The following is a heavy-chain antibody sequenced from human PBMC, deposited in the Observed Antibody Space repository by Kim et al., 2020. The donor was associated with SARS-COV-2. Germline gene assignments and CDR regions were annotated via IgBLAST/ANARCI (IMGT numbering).Heavy chain of an antibody. CDR2: VSGNGRTM. V-gene: IGHV3-11*04. D-gene: IGHD3-22*01. CDR3: ARVLHSNGAFYLGMYV. J-gene: IGHJ3*01. Sequence: GGSLRLSCAVSGFSFSNRDITWIRQAPGKGLEWLCYVSGNGRTMHYADSVRGRFTISRDNSRDSVYLQMNSLRLEDMAVYYCARVLHSNGAFYLGMYVW. CDR1: GFSFSNRD.